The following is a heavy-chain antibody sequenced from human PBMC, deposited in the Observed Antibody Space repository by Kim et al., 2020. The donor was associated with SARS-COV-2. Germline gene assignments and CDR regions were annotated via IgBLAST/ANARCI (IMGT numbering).Heavy chain of an antibody. V-gene: IGHV3-23*01. CDR3: AKDPGDYID. J-gene: IGHJ4*02. CDR2: GGNT. D-gene: IGHD4-17*01. Sequence: GGNTYYADSVKGRFTISRDNAKNTLYLQMNSLRAEDTAVYYCAKDPGDYIDWGQGTLVTVSS.